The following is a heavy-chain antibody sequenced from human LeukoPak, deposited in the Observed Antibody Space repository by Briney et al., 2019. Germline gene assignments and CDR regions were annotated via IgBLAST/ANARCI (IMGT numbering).Heavy chain of an antibody. J-gene: IGHJ6*02. Sequence: PSETLSLTCTVSGASGSGFYWTWIRQPPGKGLEWIGYIYNSESTDYNPSLKSRVTISLDTSKNQFSLRLTSVTSADTAVYYCARDWWLGSPSLQGYFFGLDVWGQGTTVTVSS. V-gene: IGHV4-59*02. CDR1: GASGSGFY. D-gene: IGHD2-2*01. CDR3: ARDWWLGSPSLQGYFFGLDV. CDR2: IYNSEST.